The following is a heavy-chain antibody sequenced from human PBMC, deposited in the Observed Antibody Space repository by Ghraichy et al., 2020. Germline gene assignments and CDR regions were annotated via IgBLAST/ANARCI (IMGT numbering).Heavy chain of an antibody. CDR3: ARGRMATIGTIDY. Sequence: SETLSLTCTVSGGSISSSSYYWGWIRQPPGKGLEWIGSIYYSGSTYYNPSLKSRVTISVDTSKNQFSLKLSSVTAADTAVYYCARGRMATIGTIDYWGQGTLVTVSS. D-gene: IGHD5-24*01. CDR2: IYYSGST. J-gene: IGHJ4*02. CDR1: GGSISSSSYY. V-gene: IGHV4-39*01.